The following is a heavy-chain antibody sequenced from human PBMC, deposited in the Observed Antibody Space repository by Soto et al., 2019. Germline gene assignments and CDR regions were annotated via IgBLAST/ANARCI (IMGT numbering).Heavy chain of an antibody. J-gene: IGHJ4*02. CDR2: IFHDGST. CDR1: GASISSGSW. CDR3: ARDEYNDSSD. Sequence: QVHLQESGPGLVKPSGTLSLTCAVSGASISSGSWWSWVRQPPGKGLEWIGEIFHDGSTNYNPSLKSRVTMSVDKSKNYFSLELTSVTAADTALYYWARDEYNDSSDWGQGTLVTVSS. V-gene: IGHV4-4*02. D-gene: IGHD1-1*01.